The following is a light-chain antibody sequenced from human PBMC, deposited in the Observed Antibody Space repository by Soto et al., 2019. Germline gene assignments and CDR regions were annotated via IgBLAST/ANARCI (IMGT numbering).Light chain of an antibody. Sequence: DIQMTQSPSTLSASVGDRVTITCLASQSISSWLAWYQQKPGKAPKLLIYDASSLESGVPSRFSGSGSGTEFTLTISSLQPDDVATYYCQKYNSYSRTFGQGTKVEIK. CDR2: DAS. CDR3: QKYNSYSRT. V-gene: IGKV1-5*01. J-gene: IGKJ1*01. CDR1: QSISSW.